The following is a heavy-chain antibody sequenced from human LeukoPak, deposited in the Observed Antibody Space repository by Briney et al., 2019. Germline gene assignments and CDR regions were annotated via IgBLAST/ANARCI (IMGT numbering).Heavy chain of an antibody. D-gene: IGHD1-26*01. CDR1: GYSISSGYY. CDR2: IYHSGST. J-gene: IGHJ5*02. CDR3: ARENVISSGSYYHWFDP. Sequence: SETLSLTCTVSGYSISSGYYWGWIRQPPGKGLEWIGSIYHSGSTNYNPSLKSRVTISVDKSKNQFSLKLSSVTAADTAVYYCARENVISSGSYYHWFDPWGQGTLVTVSS. V-gene: IGHV4-38-2*02.